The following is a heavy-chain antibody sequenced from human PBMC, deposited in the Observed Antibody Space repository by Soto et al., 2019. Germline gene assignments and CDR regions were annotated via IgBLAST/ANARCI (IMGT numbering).Heavy chain of an antibody. J-gene: IGHJ2*01. V-gene: IGHV3-7*01. CDR1: GFTFSTYY. CDR3: ARVGGAWYSDL. D-gene: IGHD3-10*01. Sequence: EVQLVESGGDLVQPGGSLRLSCAAFGFTFSTYYMTWFRQAPGKGLEWVANIRQDGNEIYYLDSVRGRFTISRDNAKKSLLLQMDRLRAEDTAVYCCARVGGAWYSDLWGRGTLVTVSS. CDR2: IRQDGNEI.